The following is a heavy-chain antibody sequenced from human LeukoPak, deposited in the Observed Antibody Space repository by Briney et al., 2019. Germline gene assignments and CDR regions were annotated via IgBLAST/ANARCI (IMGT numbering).Heavy chain of an antibody. V-gene: IGHV4-39*07. CDR1: GGSISRSNYY. D-gene: IGHD3-16*02. CDR2: MYHGGRT. J-gene: IGHJ4*02. CDR3: ARERHWRDYVWGSYRYTGGRGFDY. Sequence: PSETLSLTCSVSGGSISRSNYYWGWIRQPPGKGLEWIGSMYHGGRTYYNSSLNSRATISLDTSKNQFSLRLSSVTAADTAVYYCARERHWRDYVWGSYRYTGGRGFDYWGQGTLVTVSS.